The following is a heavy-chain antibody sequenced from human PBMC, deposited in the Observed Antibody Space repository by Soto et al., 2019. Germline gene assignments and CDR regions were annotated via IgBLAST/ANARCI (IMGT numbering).Heavy chain of an antibody. D-gene: IGHD6-13*01. Sequence: SETLSLTCTVSGDSISNYYWSWIRQPPGRRLEWIGYTYYTGSTIYNPSLESRVTMSVDTSKNQFSLKVNSVNAADTAVYYCAKYRRTEAEGYTLDYWGRGTLVTVSS. CDR3: AKYRRTEAEGYTLDY. CDR2: TYYTGST. J-gene: IGHJ4*02. V-gene: IGHV4-59*01. CDR1: GDSISNYY.